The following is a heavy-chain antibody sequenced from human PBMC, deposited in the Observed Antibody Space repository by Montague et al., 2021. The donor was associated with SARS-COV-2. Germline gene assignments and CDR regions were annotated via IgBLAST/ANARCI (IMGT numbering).Heavy chain of an antibody. D-gene: IGHD6-13*01. CDR2: IFHSGTI. J-gene: IGHJ6*02. CDR3: ATLSRRTAAGTRDYFGLDV. V-gene: IGHV4-4*02. Sequence: SETLSLTCRVSGDSISTSTWWPWVRQPRGKGLAWIVEIFHSGTINYNPSLKSRVSISVNKSNNQFSLRLSSLIAADPAVYYCATLSRRTAAGTRDYFGLDVWGQGTTVGVSS. CDR1: GDSISTSTW.